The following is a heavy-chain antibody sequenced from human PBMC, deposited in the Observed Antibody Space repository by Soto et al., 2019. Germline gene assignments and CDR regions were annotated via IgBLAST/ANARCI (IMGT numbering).Heavy chain of an antibody. J-gene: IGHJ4*02. V-gene: IGHV4-4*02. CDR2: IYHSGSP. CDR3: ARDRCSGGSCYSGREWRYFDY. CDR1: GGSISSSNW. Sequence: QVQLRESGPGLVKPSGTLSLTCAVSGGSISSSNWWRWVRQPPGKGLVWIGEIYHSGSPNYNPSLNSRVPITVYTSKTQFALKLSPVTAADTAVSYCARDRCSGGSCYSGREWRYFDYWGQGTLVTVSS. D-gene: IGHD2-15*01.